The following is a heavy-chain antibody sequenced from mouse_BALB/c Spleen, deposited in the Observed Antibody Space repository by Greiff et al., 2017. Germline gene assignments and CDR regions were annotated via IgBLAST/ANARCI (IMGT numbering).Heavy chain of an antibody. D-gene: IGHD1-1*01. CDR1: GFTFSSYG. CDR3: ARQRILRYYFDY. J-gene: IGHJ2*01. Sequence: EVQRVESGGDLVKPGGSLKLSCAASGFTFSSYGMSWVRQTPDKRLEWVATISSGGSYTYYPDSVKGRFTISRDNAKNTLYLQMSSLKSEDTAMYYCARQRILRYYFDYWGQGTTLTVSS. CDR2: ISSGGSYT. V-gene: IGHV5-6*01.